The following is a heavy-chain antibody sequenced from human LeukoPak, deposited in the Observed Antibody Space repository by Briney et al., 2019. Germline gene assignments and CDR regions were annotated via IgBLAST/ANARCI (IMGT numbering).Heavy chain of an antibody. D-gene: IGHD3-16*01. Sequence: GGSLRLSCSASGFSFRDYDMNWVRQAPGKGLEWVSAISGRSSHIYYGESVKGRFTISRDNAKNSLYLQMDSLGVEDTAVSYCGRAFPPLRTSSAGDLWGQGTLVIVSS. J-gene: IGHJ1*01. CDR2: ISGRSSHI. V-gene: IGHV3-21*01. CDR1: GFSFRDYD. CDR3: GRAFPPLRTSSAGDL.